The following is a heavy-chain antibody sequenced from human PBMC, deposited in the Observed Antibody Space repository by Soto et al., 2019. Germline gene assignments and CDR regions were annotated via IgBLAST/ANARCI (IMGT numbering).Heavy chain of an antibody. CDR1: GGSISSGGYY. Sequence: SETLSLTCTVSGGSISSGGYYWSWIRQHPGKGLEWIGYIYYSGSTYYNPSLKSRVTISVDTSKNQFSLKLSSVTAADTAVYYCARGGGYCSSTSCYAANYNWFDPWGQETLVTVSS. CDR2: IYYSGST. CDR3: ARGGGYCSSTSCYAANYNWFDP. D-gene: IGHD2-2*01. V-gene: IGHV4-31*03. J-gene: IGHJ5*02.